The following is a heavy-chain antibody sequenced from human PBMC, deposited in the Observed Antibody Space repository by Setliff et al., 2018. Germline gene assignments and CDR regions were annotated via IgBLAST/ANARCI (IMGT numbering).Heavy chain of an antibody. CDR1: GYSFPSYW. V-gene: IGHV5-51*01. Sequence: GESLKISCKGSGYSFPSYWIAWVRQMPGKGLEGMGNIYPGDSDTRYSPSFQGQVTISADQSISTAYLQGSSLKASDTAMYYCARRYLIKSGRVVVAATGAFDIWGQGTMVTVSS. CDR2: IYPGDSDT. D-gene: IGHD2-15*01. J-gene: IGHJ3*02. CDR3: ARRYLIKSGRVVVAATGAFDI.